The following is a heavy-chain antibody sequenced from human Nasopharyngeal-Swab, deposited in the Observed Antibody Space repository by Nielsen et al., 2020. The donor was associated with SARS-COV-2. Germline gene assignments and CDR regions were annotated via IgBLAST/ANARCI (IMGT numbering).Heavy chain of an antibody. CDR3: ARGINYYDSSGRSGGFDY. CDR2: TYYRSKWYN. V-gene: IGHV6-1*01. J-gene: IGHJ4*02. Sequence: SQTLSLTCAISVDRVSSNSAAWNWIRQYPSRGLEWLGRTYYRSKWYNDYAVSVKSRITINPDTSKNQFSLQLNSVTPEDTAVYYCARGINYYDSSGRSGGFDYWGQGTLVTVSS. D-gene: IGHD3-22*01. CDR1: VDRVSSNSAA.